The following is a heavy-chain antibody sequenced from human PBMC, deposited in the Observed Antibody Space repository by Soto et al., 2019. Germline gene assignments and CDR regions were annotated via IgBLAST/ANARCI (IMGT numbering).Heavy chain of an antibody. CDR3: GRIGGWRDSSGYCWGLDAFDI. V-gene: IGHV4-59*01. J-gene: IGHJ3*02. Sequence: SEPLSLTCTVSGGSISTYYWSWIRQPPGKGLEWIGYIYYSGSTNYNPSLKSRVTISVDTSKNQFSLKLSSVTAADTALYYCGRIGGWRDSSGYCWGLDAFDIWGKVTMVTVSS. CDR1: GGSISTYY. D-gene: IGHD3-22*01. CDR2: IYYSGST.